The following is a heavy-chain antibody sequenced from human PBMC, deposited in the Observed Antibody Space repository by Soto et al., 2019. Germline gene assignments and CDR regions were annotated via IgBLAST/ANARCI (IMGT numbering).Heavy chain of an antibody. CDR3: ARGGALRFVEWYKHYQYDRQDF. CDR1: GGSFSGYY. V-gene: IGHV4-34*01. J-gene: IGHJ6*02. CDR2: INHSGST. Sequence: SENLSLTCAVCGGSFSGYYRIWIRQPPGKGLEWIGEINHSGSTNYNPSLKSRVTISVDTSKNQFSLKLSSVTAADTAVYYCARGGALRFVEWYKHYQYDRQDFWGQGTPV. D-gene: IGHD3-3*01.